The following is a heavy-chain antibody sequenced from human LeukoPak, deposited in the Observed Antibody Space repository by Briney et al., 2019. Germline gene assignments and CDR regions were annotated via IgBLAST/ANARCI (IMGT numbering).Heavy chain of an antibody. J-gene: IGHJ4*02. Sequence: PGGSLRLSCAASGFTFSSYGMHWVRQAPGKGLEWVAVISYDGSNKYYADSVKGRFTISRDNSKNTLYLQMNSLRAEDTAVYYCANRIAAAGLYFDYWGQGTLVTVSS. CDR2: ISYDGSNK. V-gene: IGHV3-30*18. D-gene: IGHD6-13*01. CDR3: ANRIAAAGLYFDY. CDR1: GFTFSSYG.